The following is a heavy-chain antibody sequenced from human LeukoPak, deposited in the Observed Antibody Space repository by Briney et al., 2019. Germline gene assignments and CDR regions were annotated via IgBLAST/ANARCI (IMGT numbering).Heavy chain of an antibody. CDR3: AKPWIQLWSAFDY. J-gene: IGHJ4*02. CDR1: GYTFTSYG. CDR2: IIPIFGTA. V-gene: IGHV1-69*13. D-gene: IGHD5-18*01. Sequence: ASVKVSCKASGYTFTSYGISWVRQAPGQGLEWMGGIIPIFGTANYAQKFQGRVTITADESTSTAYMELSSLRDEDTAVYYCAKPWIQLWSAFDYWGQGTLVTVSS.